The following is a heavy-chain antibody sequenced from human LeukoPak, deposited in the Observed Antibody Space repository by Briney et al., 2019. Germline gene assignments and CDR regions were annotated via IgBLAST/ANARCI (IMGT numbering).Heavy chain of an antibody. Sequence: GESLKISCKGSEYSFTSYWIGWVRQMPGKGLEWMGIIYPRDSDTRYSPSFQGQVTISADKSISTAYLQWSSLKASDTAMYYCARGDLFLWFGEKRVWFDPWGQGTLVTVSS. CDR1: EYSFTSYW. J-gene: IGHJ5*02. CDR2: IYPRDSDT. D-gene: IGHD3-10*01. CDR3: ARGDLFLWFGEKRVWFDP. V-gene: IGHV5-51*01.